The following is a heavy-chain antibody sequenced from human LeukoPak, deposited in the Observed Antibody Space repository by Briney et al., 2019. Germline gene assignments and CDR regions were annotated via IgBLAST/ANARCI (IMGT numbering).Heavy chain of an antibody. J-gene: IGHJ4*02. CDR1: GGTLSSHG. CDR3: ARRWPHSSGYYLFDY. D-gene: IGHD3-22*01. V-gene: IGHV1-69*05. CDR2: IIPIFGAT. Sequence: ASVKVSRKASGGTLSSHGFTWVRQAPGQGLEWMGGIIPIFGATNYAQKFQGRVTITTDDSTSTGYMELSSLRSEDTAVYYCARRWPHSSGYYLFDYWGQGTLVTVSS.